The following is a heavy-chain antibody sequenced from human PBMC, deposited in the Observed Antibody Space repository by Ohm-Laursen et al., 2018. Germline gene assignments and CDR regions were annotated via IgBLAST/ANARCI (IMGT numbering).Heavy chain of an antibody. V-gene: IGHV4-34*01. J-gene: IGHJ5*02. Sequence: SQTLSLTCAVYGGSFSGYYWSWIRQPPGKGLEWIGEINHSGSTNYNPSLKSRVTISVDTSKNQFSLKLSSVTAADTALYYCARGLWWFDPWGQGTLVTVSS. CDR3: ARGLWWFDP. CDR1: GGSFSGYY. CDR2: INHSGST.